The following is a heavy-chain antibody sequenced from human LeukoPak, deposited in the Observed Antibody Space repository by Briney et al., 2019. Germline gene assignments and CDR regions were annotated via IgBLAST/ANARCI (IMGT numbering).Heavy chain of an antibody. CDR3: ARVYANWFDP. Sequence: QSGGSLRLSCAASGFTFSSYSMNWVRQAPGKGLEWVAVISYDGSNKYYADSVKGRFTISRDNSKNTLYLQMNSLRAEDTAVYYCARVYANWFDPWGQGTLVTVSS. CDR2: ISYDGSNK. D-gene: IGHD3-16*01. CDR1: GFTFSSYS. V-gene: IGHV3-30*03. J-gene: IGHJ5*02.